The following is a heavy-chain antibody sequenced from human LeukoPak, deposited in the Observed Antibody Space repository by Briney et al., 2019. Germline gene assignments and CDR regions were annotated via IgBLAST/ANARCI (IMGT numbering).Heavy chain of an antibody. CDR1: GFTFSSYW. CDR3: ASNKLHYYDSSGYYLHDY. D-gene: IGHD3-22*01. J-gene: IGHJ4*02. Sequence: PGGSLRLSCEASGFTFSSYWMSWVRQAPGKGLEWVANIKQDGSEKYYVDSVKGRFTISRDNAKNSLYLQMNSLRAEDTAVYYCASNKLHYYDSSGYYLHDYWGQGSLFTVSS. V-gene: IGHV3-7*05. CDR2: IKQDGSEK.